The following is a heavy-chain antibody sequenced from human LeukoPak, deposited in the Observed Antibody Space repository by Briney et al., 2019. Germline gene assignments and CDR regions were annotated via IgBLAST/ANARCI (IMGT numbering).Heavy chain of an antibody. V-gene: IGHV1-58*01. CDR3: AAGGIVGATINFDY. CDR1: GFTFTSSA. J-gene: IGHJ4*02. CDR2: IVVGSGNT. D-gene: IGHD1-26*01. Sequence: ASVKVSCKASGFTFTSSAVQWVRQARGQRLEWIGWIVVGSGNTNYAQKFQERVTITRDMFTSTAYMELSSLRSEDTAVYYCAAGGIVGATINFDYWGQGTLVTVSS.